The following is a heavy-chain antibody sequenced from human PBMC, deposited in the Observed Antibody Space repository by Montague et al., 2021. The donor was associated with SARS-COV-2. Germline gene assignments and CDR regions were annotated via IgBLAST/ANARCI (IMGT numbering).Heavy chain of an antibody. V-gene: IGHV4-39*01. J-gene: IGHJ5*02. D-gene: IGHD2-2*01. Sequence: SETLSLTCTVSGGSISSSSYYWGWIRQPPGKGLEWIGSIHYSGSTYYNPSLKSRVTISADTSKKHFSLKLSSVTAADTAVYLCAAQSSGGYCSSSSCYVWFDPWGQGTLVTVSS. CDR1: GGSISSSSYY. CDR3: AAQSSGGYCSSSSCYVWFDP. CDR2: IHYSGST.